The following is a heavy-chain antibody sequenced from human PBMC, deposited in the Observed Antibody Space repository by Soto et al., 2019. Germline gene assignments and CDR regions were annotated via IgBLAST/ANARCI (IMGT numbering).Heavy chain of an antibody. D-gene: IGHD4-17*01. CDR3: ARGPRYGDYAYYYGMDV. J-gene: IGHJ6*02. CDR2: MNPNSGNT. CDR1: GYTFTSYD. Sequence: ASVKVSCKASGYTFTSYDINWVRQATGQGLEWMGWMNPNSGNTGYAQKFQGRVTMTRNTSISTAYMELSSLRSEDTAVYYCARGPRYGDYAYYYGMDVWGQGTTVTVYS. V-gene: IGHV1-8*01.